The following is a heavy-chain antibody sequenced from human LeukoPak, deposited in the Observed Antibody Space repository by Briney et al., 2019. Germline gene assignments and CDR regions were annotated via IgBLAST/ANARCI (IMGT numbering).Heavy chain of an antibody. D-gene: IGHD3-22*01. V-gene: IGHV3-23*01. Sequence: GGSLRLSCAASGFTFSSYAMSWVRQAPGKGLEWVSGISGSGSGGSTYYADSVKGRFTISRDNSKNTLYLQMNSLRAEDTAVYYCAKDLESITMIVVVGWFDPWGQGTLVTVSS. J-gene: IGHJ5*02. CDR2: ISGSGSGGST. CDR1: GFTFSSYA. CDR3: AKDLESITMIVVVGWFDP.